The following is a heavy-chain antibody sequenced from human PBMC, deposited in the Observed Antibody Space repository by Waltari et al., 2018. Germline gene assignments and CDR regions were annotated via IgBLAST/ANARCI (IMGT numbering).Heavy chain of an antibody. CDR2: IYNSGST. Sequence: QVQLQESGPGLVKPSETLSLTCTVSGYSISSGYYWGWIRQPPGKGLEWIGSIYNSGSTYYNPSLKSRVTISIGASKNQFALRLSSVTAAYTAKYYCSGDYGNQINYLDFWGQGTLVTVSS. CDR1: GYSISSGYY. D-gene: IGHD4-4*01. V-gene: IGHV4-38-2*02. CDR3: SGDYGNQINYLDF. J-gene: IGHJ4*02.